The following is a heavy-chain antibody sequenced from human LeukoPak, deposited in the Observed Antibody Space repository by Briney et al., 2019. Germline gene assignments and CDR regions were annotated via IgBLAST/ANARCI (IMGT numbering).Heavy chain of an antibody. CDR1: GYSFTSHY. J-gene: IGHJ4*02. V-gene: IGHV1-46*01. Sequence: ASVNVSCKASGYSFTSHYIHWVRQAPGQGLEWMGIINPSDGSTSYAQKFQGRVTMTRDTSPTTVYMELSSLRFEDTAVYYCARAAVAGTEEGVSLDYWGQGTLVTVSS. D-gene: IGHD6-19*01. CDR2: INPSDGST. CDR3: ARAAVAGTEEGVSLDY.